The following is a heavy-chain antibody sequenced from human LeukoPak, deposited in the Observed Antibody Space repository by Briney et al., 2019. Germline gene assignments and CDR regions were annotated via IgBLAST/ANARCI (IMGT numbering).Heavy chain of an antibody. CDR1: GYSFTSYW. CDR3: ARTIYSGWYFGNKDFDY. CDR2: IYPGDSDT. D-gene: IGHD6-19*01. V-gene: IGHV5-51*01. Sequence: GEFLKISCKGSGYSFTSYWIGWVRQMPGKGLEWMGIIYPGDSDTRYSPSFQGQATISADKSISTAYLQWSSLKASDTAMYYCARTIYSGWYFGNKDFDYWGQGTLVTVPS. J-gene: IGHJ4*02.